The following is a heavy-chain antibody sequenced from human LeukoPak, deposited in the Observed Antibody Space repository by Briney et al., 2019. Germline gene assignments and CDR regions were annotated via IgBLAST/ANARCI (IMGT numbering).Heavy chain of an antibody. V-gene: IGHV3-9*01. CDR3: AKDIRGGHSSSWYDY. Sequence: GGSLRLSCAASGFTFDDYAMHWVRQAPGKGLEWVSGISWNSGSIGYADSVKGRFTISRDNAKNSLYLQVNSLRAEDTALYYCAKDIRGGHSSSWYDYWGQGTLVTVSS. J-gene: IGHJ4*02. D-gene: IGHD6-13*01. CDR2: ISWNSGSI. CDR1: GFTFDDYA.